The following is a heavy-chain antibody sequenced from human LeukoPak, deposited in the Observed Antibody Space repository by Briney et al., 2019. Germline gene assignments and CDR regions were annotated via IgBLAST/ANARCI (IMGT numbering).Heavy chain of an antibody. CDR1: GFTFSSYA. J-gene: IGHJ6*02. V-gene: IGHV3-23*01. CDR2: ISGSGGST. Sequence: GGSLRLSCAASGFTFSSYAMSWVRQAPGKGLEWVSSISGSGGSTYSADSEKGRFTISRDNSKKTLYLQMNSLRAEDTAEYYCAKGVVIGQYYYYGMDVWGQGTTVTVSS. CDR3: AKGVVIGQYYYYGMDV. D-gene: IGHD3-3*01.